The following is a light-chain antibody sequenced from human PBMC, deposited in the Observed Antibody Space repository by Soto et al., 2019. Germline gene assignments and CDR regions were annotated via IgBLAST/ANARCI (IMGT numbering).Light chain of an antibody. Sequence: QMTTPPSSPSESAGDRFSITCRASQGISTYLHWYQQKPGKAPKLLIYDASRLESGVPSRCSGRGSGTEFTLTISSLQPDDVATYYRQQNNSYSETFGQGTKVDIK. V-gene: IGKV1-5*01. J-gene: IGKJ1*01. CDR1: QGISTY. CDR2: DAS. CDR3: QQNNSYSET.